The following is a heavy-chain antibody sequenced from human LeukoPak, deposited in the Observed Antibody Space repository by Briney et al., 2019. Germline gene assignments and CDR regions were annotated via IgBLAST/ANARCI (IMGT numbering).Heavy chain of an antibody. CDR2: ISAYNGNT. J-gene: IGHJ4*02. CDR1: GYTFTGYG. D-gene: IGHD3-9*01. V-gene: IGHV1-18*04. CDR3: AKGGYDILTGYDSPSDY. Sequence: GASVKVSCKASGYTFTGYGISWVRQAPGQGLEWMGWISAYNGNTNYAQKLQGRVTMTTDTSTSTAYMELRSLRPDDTAVYYCAKGGYDILTGYDSPSDYWGQGTLVTVSS.